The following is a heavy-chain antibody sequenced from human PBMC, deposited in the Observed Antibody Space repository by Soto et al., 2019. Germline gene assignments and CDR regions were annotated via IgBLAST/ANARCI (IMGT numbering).Heavy chain of an antibody. CDR1: GYTFTSYA. J-gene: IGHJ3*02. CDR3: ARVTPSTDIVPQNAFDI. Sequence: ASVKVSCKASGYTFTSYAMHWVRQAPGQRLEWMGWINAGNGNTKYSQKFQGRVTITRDTSASTAYMELSSLRSEDTAVYYCARVTPSTDIVPQNAFDIWGQGTMVTVSS. D-gene: IGHD2-8*01. V-gene: IGHV1-3*01. CDR2: INAGNGNT.